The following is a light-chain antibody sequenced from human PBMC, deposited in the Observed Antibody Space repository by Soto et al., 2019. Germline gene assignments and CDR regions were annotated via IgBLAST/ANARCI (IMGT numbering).Light chain of an antibody. V-gene: IGKV3-11*01. Sequence: DIVLTQSPATLSLSPGERATLSCTASQSVGTSLAWYKQQPGQAPRLLIHDVAYRASDIPERFSGSGSGTAFSLSISRLEPDDFAVYYCQHRGSWPRSFGRGTKVEI. CDR2: DVA. CDR1: QSVGTS. J-gene: IGKJ1*01. CDR3: QHRGSWPRS.